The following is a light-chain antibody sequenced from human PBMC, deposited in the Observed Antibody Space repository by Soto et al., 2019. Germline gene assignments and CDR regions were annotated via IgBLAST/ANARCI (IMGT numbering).Light chain of an antibody. V-gene: IGLV2-14*02. CDR3: SSFTSGGTWV. CDR1: SSDIGSYNL. Sequence: QSVLTQPASVSGSPGQSITFSCTGTSSDIGSYNLVSWYQQHPGKAPKLIIYEGSKRPSGVSNRFSASKSGNTASLTISGLQAEDEATYYCSSFTSGGTWVFGGGTKLTVL. J-gene: IGLJ3*02. CDR2: EGS.